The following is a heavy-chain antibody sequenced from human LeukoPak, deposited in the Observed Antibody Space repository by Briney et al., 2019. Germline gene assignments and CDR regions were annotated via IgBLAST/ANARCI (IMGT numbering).Heavy chain of an antibody. Sequence: PGGSLRLSCAAPGFTFSSYGMHWVGQAPGKGLEWVAVISYDGSNKYYADSVKGRFTISRDNSKNTLYLQMNSLRVEDTAVYYCAPEGDGYILFDYWGQGTLVTVSS. CDR3: APEGDGYILFDY. CDR1: GFTFSSYG. D-gene: IGHD5-24*01. V-gene: IGHV3-30*03. CDR2: ISYDGSNK. J-gene: IGHJ4*02.